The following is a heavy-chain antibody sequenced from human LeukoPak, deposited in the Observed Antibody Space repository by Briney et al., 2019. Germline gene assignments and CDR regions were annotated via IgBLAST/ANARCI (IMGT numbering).Heavy chain of an antibody. Sequence: GGSLRLSCAASGFTFSSSAMTWVRQAPGKGLEWVSAISGSDGSTYYADSVKGRFTISRDNSKNTLYLQMNSLRAEDTAVYYCARSLHVRGVPDYMDVWGKGTTVTISS. CDR3: ARSLHVRGVPDYMDV. J-gene: IGHJ6*03. D-gene: IGHD3-10*01. CDR1: GFTFSSSA. V-gene: IGHV3-23*01. CDR2: ISGSDGST.